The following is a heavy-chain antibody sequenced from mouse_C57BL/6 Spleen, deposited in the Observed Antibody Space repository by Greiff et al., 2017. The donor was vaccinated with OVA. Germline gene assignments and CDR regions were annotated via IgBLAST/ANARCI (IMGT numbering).Heavy chain of an antibody. CDR3: ARQARQPYYFDY. V-gene: IGHV5-6*01. CDR1: GFTFSSYG. J-gene: IGHJ2*01. D-gene: IGHD3-2*01. CDR2: ISSGGSYT. Sequence: EVHLVESGGDLVKPGGSLKLSCAASGFTFSSYGMSWVRQTPDKRLEWVATISSGGSYTYYPDSVKGRFTISRDNAKNTLYLQMSSLKSEDTAMYYCARQARQPYYFDYWGQGTTLTVSS.